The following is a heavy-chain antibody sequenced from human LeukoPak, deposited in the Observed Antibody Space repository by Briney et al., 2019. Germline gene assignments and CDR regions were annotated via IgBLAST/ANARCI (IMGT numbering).Heavy chain of an antibody. J-gene: IGHJ4*02. D-gene: IGHD3/OR15-3a*01. CDR2: INPNSGST. V-gene: IGHV1-2*02. CDR1: GYTFTGYY. Sequence: ASVKVSCKASGYTFTGYYMHWVRQAPGQGLEWMGWINPNSGSTNYAQKFQGRVTMTRDTSISTAYMELSRLRSDDTAVYYCTRDLGVDTTMIFFDYWGQGSLVTVSS. CDR3: TRDLGVDTTMIFFDY.